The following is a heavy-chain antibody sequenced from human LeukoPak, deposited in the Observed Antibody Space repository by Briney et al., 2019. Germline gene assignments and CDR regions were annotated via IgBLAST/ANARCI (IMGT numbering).Heavy chain of an antibody. D-gene: IGHD3-22*01. CDR1: GGTFSNYG. CDR3: ARFSYDRSGYYLTPFDY. V-gene: IGHV1-69*13. J-gene: IGHJ4*02. CDR2: IVPLFGTT. Sequence: SVKVSCMASGGTFSNYGISLVRQAPGQGLEWLGGIVPLFGTTNNAPRFQGRLTITADDSTNTVYMDLSSLRSEDTAVYFCARFSYDRSGYYLTPFDYGAQGTLVTVSS.